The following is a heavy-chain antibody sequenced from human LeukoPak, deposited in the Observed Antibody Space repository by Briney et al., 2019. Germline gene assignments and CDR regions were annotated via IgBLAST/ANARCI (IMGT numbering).Heavy chain of an antibody. D-gene: IGHD3/OR15-3a*01. CDR2: VRSKDDGYAT. J-gene: IGHJ4*01. CDR3: TRQPQGTGTVDY. V-gene: IGHV3-73*01. Sequence: GGSLRLSCAASGFILSDSPIHWVRHASGNGLEWVGRVRSKDDGYATGYAASVKGRFTISRDDSKNMVYLQMNSLKTEDTAVYYCTRQPQGTGTVDYWGQGTLVTVSS. CDR1: GFILSDSP.